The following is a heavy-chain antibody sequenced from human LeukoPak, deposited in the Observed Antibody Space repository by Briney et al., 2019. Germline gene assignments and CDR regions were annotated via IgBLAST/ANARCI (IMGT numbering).Heavy chain of an antibody. V-gene: IGHV3-30*04. Sequence: GGSLRLSCAVSGFSFNNYAMHWVRQAPGKGLEWVAVISYDGRDERYADSVKGRFTIPRDNSNNTLYLYIESLRAEDTAVYFCAKGLVGHSNAYWGQGTLVIVAS. J-gene: IGHJ4*02. CDR1: GFSFNNYA. CDR3: AKGLVGHSNAY. D-gene: IGHD1-26*01. CDR2: ISYDGRDE.